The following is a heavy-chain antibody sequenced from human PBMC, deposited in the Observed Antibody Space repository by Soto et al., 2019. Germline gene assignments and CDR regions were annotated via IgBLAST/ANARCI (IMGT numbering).Heavy chain of an antibody. D-gene: IGHD6-13*01. CDR3: ARDHLSAAGFDY. CDR2: ISSTSRTT. J-gene: IGHJ4*02. V-gene: IGHV3-48*02. CDR1: GFTFSTYS. Sequence: GGSLRLSCAASGFTFSTYSMNWVRQAPGKGLEWVSYISSTSRTTYYADSVKGRFTLSRDNAKNSLYLQMNSLRDEDTAVYYCARDHLSAAGFDYWGQGTLVTVSS.